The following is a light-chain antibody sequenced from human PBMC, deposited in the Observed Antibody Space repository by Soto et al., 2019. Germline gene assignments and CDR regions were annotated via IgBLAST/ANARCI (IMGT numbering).Light chain of an antibody. J-gene: IGLJ1*01. Sequence: QSVLTQPASVSGSPVQSITISCTGTSSDVGGYNYVSWYQQHPGKAPKLMIYDVSNRPSGVSNRFSGSKSGNTASLTISGRQAEDEADYYCSSYTSSSTLGVFGTGTTLTVL. V-gene: IGLV2-14*01. CDR2: DVS. CDR3: SSYTSSSTLGV. CDR1: SSDVGGYNY.